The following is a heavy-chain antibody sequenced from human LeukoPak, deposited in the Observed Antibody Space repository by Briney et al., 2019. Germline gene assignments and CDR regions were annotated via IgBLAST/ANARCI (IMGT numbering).Heavy chain of an antibody. V-gene: IGHV1-69*01. CDR3: ANEIAAAGTRWFDP. CDR1: GGTFSSYA. J-gene: IGHJ5*02. Sequence: SVKVSCKASGGTFSSYAISWVRQAPGQGLEWMGGVIPIFGTANYAQKFQGRVTITADQSTSTAYMELSRLRSEDTAVYSCANEIAAAGTRWFDPWDQGPVAPVSS. CDR2: VIPIFGTA. D-gene: IGHD6-13*01.